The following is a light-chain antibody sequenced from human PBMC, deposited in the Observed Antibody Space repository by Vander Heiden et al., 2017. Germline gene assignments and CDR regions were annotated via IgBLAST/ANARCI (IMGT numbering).Light chain of an antibody. Sequence: DIVMTQSPLSLLVTPGEPASISCRSSQSLLHSNGYNYLDWYLQKPGQSPQLLIYLGSNRASGVPDRFSGSGSGTDFTLKISRVEAEDVGVYYCRQALQTPRTFGQGTKLEIK. CDR1: QSLLHSNGYNY. J-gene: IGKJ2*01. V-gene: IGKV2-28*01. CDR2: LGS. CDR3: RQALQTPRT.